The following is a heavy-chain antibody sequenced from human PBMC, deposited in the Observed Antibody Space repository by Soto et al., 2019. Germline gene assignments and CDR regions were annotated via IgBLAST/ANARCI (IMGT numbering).Heavy chain of an antibody. V-gene: IGHV4-39*01. CDR2: IYYSGST. D-gene: IGHD5-12*01. J-gene: IGHJ4*02. CDR3: ARLLRYSGYEYYFDY. CDR1: GGSISSSSYY. Sequence: PSETLSLTCTVSGGSISSSSYYWGWIRQPPGKGLEWIGSIYYSGSTYYNPSLKSRVTISVDTSKNQFSLKLSSVTAADTAVYYCARLLRYSGYEYYFDYWGQGTLVTVS.